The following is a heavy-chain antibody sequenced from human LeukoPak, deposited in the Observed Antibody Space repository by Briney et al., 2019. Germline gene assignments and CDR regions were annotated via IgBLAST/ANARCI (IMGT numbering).Heavy chain of an antibody. D-gene: IGHD2-15*01. CDR2: INHSGST. CDR3: ARDRALYCSGGSCYSSIHHYFDY. Sequence: PSETLSLTCAVYGGSFSGYYWSWIRQPPGKGLEWIGEINHSGSTNYNPSLKSRVTISVDTSKNQFSLKLSSVTAADTAVYYCARDRALYCSGGSCYSSIHHYFDYWGQGTLVTVSS. CDR1: GGSFSGYY. V-gene: IGHV4-34*01. J-gene: IGHJ4*02.